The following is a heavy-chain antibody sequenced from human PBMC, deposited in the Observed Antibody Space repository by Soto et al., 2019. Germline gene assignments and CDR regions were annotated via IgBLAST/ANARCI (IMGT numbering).Heavy chain of an antibody. CDR2: IYYSGST. V-gene: IGHV4-59*01. CDR3: ARSLMVLVDFFDY. J-gene: IGHJ4*02. CDR1: NGSLSSNY. D-gene: IGHD2-8*01. Sequence: KPSETLSLTCTVSNGSLSSNYWSWIRQSPGKGLEWIGNIYYSGSTNYNPSLKSRVTMSVDTSKNQFTLKLSSVTAAETGVYFCARSLMVLVDFFDYWGQGTPVTVSS.